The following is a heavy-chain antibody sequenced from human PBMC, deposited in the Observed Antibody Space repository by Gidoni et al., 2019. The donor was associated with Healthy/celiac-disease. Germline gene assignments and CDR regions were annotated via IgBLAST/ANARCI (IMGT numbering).Heavy chain of an antibody. D-gene: IGHD3-9*01. CDR1: GFTFSSYA. CDR3: ARGVLTGYYNWYFDL. V-gene: IGHV3-30-3*01. CDR2: ISYDGSNK. Sequence: QVQLVESGGGVVQPGRSLRLSCAASGFTFSSYAMHWVRQAPGKGLEWVAVISYDGSNKYYADSVKGRFTISRDNSKNTLYLQMNSLRAEDTAVYYCARGVLTGYYNWYFDLWGRGTLVTVSS. J-gene: IGHJ2*01.